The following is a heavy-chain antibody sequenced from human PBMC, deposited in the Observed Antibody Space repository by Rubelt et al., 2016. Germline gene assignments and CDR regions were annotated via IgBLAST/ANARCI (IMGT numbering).Heavy chain of an antibody. V-gene: IGHV3-53*01. CDR3: ARTGRAFVSGYSTYYFDY. CDR2: LYSGGST. D-gene: IGHD3-3*01. Sequence: EVQLVESGGGLVQPGGSLRLSCAASGFTVSSNYMSWVRQSPGKGLEWVSVLYSGGSTYYADSVKGRFTISRDNSKNTLYLQMNSLRAEDTAVYYCARTGRAFVSGYSTYYFDYWGQGTLVTVSS. CDR1: GFTVSSNY. J-gene: IGHJ4*02.